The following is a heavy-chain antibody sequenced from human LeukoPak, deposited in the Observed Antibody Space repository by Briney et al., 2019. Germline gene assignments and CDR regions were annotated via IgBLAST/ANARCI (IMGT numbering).Heavy chain of an antibody. CDR3: ARGYYYDGSGYYPPFDY. CDR2: IYSGGST. V-gene: IGHV3-53*01. J-gene: IGHJ4*02. CDR1: GFTFSSYA. Sequence: GGSLRLSCAASGFTFSSYAMSWVRQAPGKGLEWVSVIYSGGSTYYADSVKGRFTISRDNSKNTLYLQMNSLRAEDTAVYYCARGYYYDGSGYYPPFDYWGQGTLVTVSS. D-gene: IGHD3-22*01.